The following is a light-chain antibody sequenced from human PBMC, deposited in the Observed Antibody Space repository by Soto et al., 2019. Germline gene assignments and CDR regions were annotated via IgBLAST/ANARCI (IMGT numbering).Light chain of an antibody. J-gene: IGKJ1*01. CDR1: QSVSSN. CDR2: AVS. CDR3: QQYNKWPLT. V-gene: IGKV3-15*01. Sequence: EIMMTQSPGTLSASPGERATLSCRASQSVSSNLAWYQQKPGQAPRLLIYAVSTRATGIPARFSGSGSGTEFTLTISSLQSEDFAVDYWQQYNKWPLTFGQGTEVEIK.